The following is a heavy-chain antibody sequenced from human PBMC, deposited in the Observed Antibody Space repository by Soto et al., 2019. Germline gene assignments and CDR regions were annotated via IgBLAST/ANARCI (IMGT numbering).Heavy chain of an antibody. Sequence: QLQESGPGLVKPSETLSLTCNVSGGSISSSSYCWGWIRQPPGMGLEWIGSIYYSGSNYDNPCLNSRVTIAVDTTKNHVSLNLCSVTVAGTAVYYGAGSQWRYHYDAFDIWGEGTMVIVSS. V-gene: IGHV4-39*02. J-gene: IGHJ3*02. D-gene: IGHD3-16*02. CDR2: IYYSGSN. CDR1: GGSISSSSYC. CDR3: AGSQWRYHYDAFDI.